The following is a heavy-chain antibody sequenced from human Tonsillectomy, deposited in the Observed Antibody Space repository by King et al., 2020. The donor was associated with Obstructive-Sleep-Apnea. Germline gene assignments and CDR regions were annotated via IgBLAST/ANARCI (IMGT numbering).Heavy chain of an antibody. Sequence: QLVQSGAEVKKPGESLKLSCRGSGYSFTTYWIGWVRQMPGKGLEWMGIIYPGDSDTRYSPSFQGQVTISADKSISTAYLQWSSLKASDTAMYYCARGLRYFDWLSALDIWGQGTMVTVSS. V-gene: IGHV5-51*01. D-gene: IGHD3-9*01. CDR3: ARGLRYFDWLSALDI. CDR1: GYSFTTYW. CDR2: IYPGDSDT. J-gene: IGHJ3*02.